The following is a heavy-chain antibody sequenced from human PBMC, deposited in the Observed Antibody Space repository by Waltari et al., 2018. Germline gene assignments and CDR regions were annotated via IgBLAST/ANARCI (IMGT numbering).Heavy chain of an antibody. D-gene: IGHD6-13*01. CDR1: GGSFSGYY. CDR3: ARGGGIAAAGTLLFDY. V-gene: IGHV4-34*01. CDR2: INHSGST. J-gene: IGHJ4*02. Sequence: QVQLQQWGAGLLKPSETLSLTCAVYGGSFSGYYWSWIRQPPGKGLEWIGEINHSGSTNYNPSLKSRVTISVDTSKNQFSLKLSSVTAADTAVYYCARGGGIAAAGTLLFDYWGQGTLVTVSS.